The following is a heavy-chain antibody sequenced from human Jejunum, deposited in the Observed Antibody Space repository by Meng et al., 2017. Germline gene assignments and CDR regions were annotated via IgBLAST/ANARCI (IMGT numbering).Heavy chain of an antibody. D-gene: IGHD1-26*01. CDR1: GGSVSRAGYQ. J-gene: IGHJ4*02. Sequence: QVHLQQSGPGLVRPSETLSLICTVSGGSVSRAGYQWGWIRQPPGKGLEWIGYASTNYTPSLKSRVTISLDTSRNQFSLSLSSVTAADTAVYYCARDHMGSLDYWGQGILVTVSS. CDR3: ARDHMGSLDY. CDR2: AST. V-gene: IGHV4-61*08.